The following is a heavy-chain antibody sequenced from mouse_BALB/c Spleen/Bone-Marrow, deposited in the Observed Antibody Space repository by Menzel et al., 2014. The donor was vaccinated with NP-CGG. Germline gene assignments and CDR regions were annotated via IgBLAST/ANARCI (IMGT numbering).Heavy chain of an antibody. J-gene: IGHJ3*01. CDR2: INPNNGGT. Sequence: VQLQQSGPELVKPGASVRISRKASGYTFTDYNMDWVKQSHGKRLEWIGDINPNNGGTIYNQKFKGKATLTVDKSSSTAYMELRSLTSEDTAVYYCARAGYYTFFAYWGQGTLVTVST. CDR1: GYTFTDYN. CDR3: ARAGYYTFFAY. D-gene: IGHD2-3*01. V-gene: IGHV1-18*01.